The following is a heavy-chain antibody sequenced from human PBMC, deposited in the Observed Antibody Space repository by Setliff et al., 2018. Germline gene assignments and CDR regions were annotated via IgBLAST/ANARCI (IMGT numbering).Heavy chain of an antibody. CDR1: GYTFTNYW. D-gene: IGHD6-13*01. J-gene: IGHJ4*02. CDR3: ARHRGRAAAGTCFDI. CDR2: IYPLDSDT. Sequence: GESLKISCRGSGYTFTNYWIGWVRQMPGKGLEWMGIIYPLDSDTRYSPSFQGQVTISADKSVSTAYLQWSSLKASDTAIYYCARHRGRAAAGTCFDIWGQGTLVTVSS. V-gene: IGHV5-51*01.